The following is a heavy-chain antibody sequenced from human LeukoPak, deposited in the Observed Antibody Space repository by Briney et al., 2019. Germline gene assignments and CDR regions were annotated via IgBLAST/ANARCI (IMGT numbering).Heavy chain of an antibody. V-gene: IGHV1-69*05. CDR2: IIPIFSTA. CDR1: GGTFSSYA. J-gene: IGHJ6*03. Sequence: ASVKVSCKASGGTFSSYAISWVRQAPGQGLEWMGGIIPIFSTANYAQKFQGRVTITTDESTSTAYMELSSLRSEDTAVYYCARCPYYDFWSGYYSYYYYYYMDVWGKGTTVTVSS. CDR3: ARCPYYDFWSGYYSYYYYYYMDV. D-gene: IGHD3-3*01.